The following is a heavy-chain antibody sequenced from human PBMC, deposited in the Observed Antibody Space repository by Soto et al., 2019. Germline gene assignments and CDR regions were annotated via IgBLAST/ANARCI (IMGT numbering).Heavy chain of an antibody. CDR1: GLNFSGSA. Sequence: EVQLVESGGGLVQIGGSLKLSCATSGLNFSGSAMHWARQASGKGLEWVGRIRSRPHNYATTYAASVESRFTISRDDSKKTVYLQMNGLKTDDTAMYYCTTERDYWGRGTLVTVSS. CDR3: TTERDY. V-gene: IGHV3-73*02. CDR2: IRSRPHNYAT. J-gene: IGHJ4*02.